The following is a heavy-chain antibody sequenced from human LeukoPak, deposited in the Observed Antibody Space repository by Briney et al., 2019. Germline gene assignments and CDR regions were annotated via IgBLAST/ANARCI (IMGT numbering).Heavy chain of an antibody. CDR1: GFTFSNYA. V-gene: IGHV3-23*01. J-gene: IGHJ4*02. D-gene: IGHD6-19*01. CDR2: ISSTGGST. CDR3: AKDHRSGWYDY. Sequence: GGSLRLSCAASGFTFSNYAMSWVRQAPGKGLESVSVISSTGGSTYYADSVKGRFTISRDNSKNTLDLQMQSLGAEDTAAYFCAKDHRSGWYDYWGQGTLVTVSS.